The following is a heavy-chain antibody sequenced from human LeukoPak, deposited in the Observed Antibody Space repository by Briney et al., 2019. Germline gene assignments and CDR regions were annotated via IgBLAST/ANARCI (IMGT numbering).Heavy chain of an antibody. Sequence: SETLSLTCTVSGGSISSSSYYWGWIRQPPGKGLEWIGSIYYSGSTYYNPSLKSRVTISVDTSKNQFSPKLSSVTAADTAVYYCARHRYDFWSGTRRWFDPWGQGTLVTVSS. CDR3: ARHRYDFWSGTRRWFDP. J-gene: IGHJ5*02. D-gene: IGHD3-3*01. CDR2: IYYSGST. CDR1: GGSISSSSYY. V-gene: IGHV4-39*01.